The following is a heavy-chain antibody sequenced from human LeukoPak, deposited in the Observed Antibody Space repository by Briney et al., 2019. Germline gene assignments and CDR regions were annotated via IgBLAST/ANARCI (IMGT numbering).Heavy chain of an antibody. D-gene: IGHD3-10*01. Sequence: SETLSLTCTVSGGSISSYYWSWIRQPPGKGLEWIAYIYYSGSTDYNPSLKSRVTISVDTSKNQVSLKLTTVTAADTAVYYCARHTKGTMGPHNWGQGTLVTVSS. CDR2: IYYSGST. J-gene: IGHJ4*02. V-gene: IGHV4-59*08. CDR1: GGSISSYY. CDR3: ARHTKGTMGPHN.